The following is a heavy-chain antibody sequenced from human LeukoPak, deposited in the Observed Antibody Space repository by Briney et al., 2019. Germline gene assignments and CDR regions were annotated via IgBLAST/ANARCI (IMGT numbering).Heavy chain of an antibody. J-gene: IGHJ4*02. CDR3: ARASADSSGWFTTYYFDY. D-gene: IGHD6-19*01. CDR2: ISYDGSNK. CDR1: GFTFSSYA. Sequence: PGGSLRLSCAASGFTFSSYAMHWVRQAPGKGLEWVAVISYDGSNKYYADSVKGRFTISRDNAKNSLYLQMNSLRAEDTAVYYCARASADSSGWFTTYYFDYWGQGTLVTVSS. V-gene: IGHV3-30-3*01.